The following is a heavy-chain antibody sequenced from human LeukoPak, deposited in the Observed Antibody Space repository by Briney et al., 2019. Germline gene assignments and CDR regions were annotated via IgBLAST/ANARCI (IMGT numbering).Heavy chain of an antibody. CDR1: GITLSNYG. Sequence: PGGSLRLSCAVSGITLSNYGMSWVRQAPGKGLEWVSGISASGGATYYADSVKGRFAISRDNSKNTLYLQMNSLRAEDTALYYCAKRPRDSSGYYLGAFDMWGQGTMVTVSS. J-gene: IGHJ3*02. CDR3: AKRPRDSSGYYLGAFDM. CDR2: ISASGGAT. V-gene: IGHV3-23*01. D-gene: IGHD3-22*01.